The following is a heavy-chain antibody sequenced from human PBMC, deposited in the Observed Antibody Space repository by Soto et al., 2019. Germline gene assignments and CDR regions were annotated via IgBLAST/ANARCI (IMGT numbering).Heavy chain of an antibody. CDR2: VIPFLTKA. Sequence: GASVKVSCKASGGTCSDYAINWVRPAPGQGLEWMVGVIPFLTKANFAQKVQGRVTITADESTSKVDMELKGLRSGDTAVYYCARGRDGSNYYFEFWGQGTLVTVSS. CDR3: ARGRDGSNYYFEF. J-gene: IGHJ4*02. V-gene: IGHV1-69*13. D-gene: IGHD3-10*01. CDR1: GGTCSDYA.